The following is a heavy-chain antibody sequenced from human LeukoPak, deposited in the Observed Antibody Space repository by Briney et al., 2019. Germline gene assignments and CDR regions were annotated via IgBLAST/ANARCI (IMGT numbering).Heavy chain of an antibody. CDR3: ARGRSSWEQLTYYYYYYMDV. Sequence: SETLSLTCTVSGGSISSYYWSWIRQPPGKGLEWIGYIYYSGSTNYNPSLKSRVTISVDTSKNQFSLKLSSVTAADTAVYYRARGRSSWEQLTYYYYYYMDVWGKGTTVTVSS. CDR1: GGSISSYY. D-gene: IGHD1-26*01. J-gene: IGHJ6*03. V-gene: IGHV4-59*01. CDR2: IYYSGST.